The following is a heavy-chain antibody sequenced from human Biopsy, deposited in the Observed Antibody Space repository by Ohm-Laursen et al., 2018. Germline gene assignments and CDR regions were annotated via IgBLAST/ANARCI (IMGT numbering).Heavy chain of an antibody. V-gene: IGHV1-69*13. CDR2: IIGIFRTA. CDR3: ARGGGYNCNNGWFDP. CDR1: GGTFSSSA. Sequence: SVKVSCKVSGGTFSSSAITWVRQAPGQGLEWMGGIIGIFRTAHYAQKFQGRVTITADEFMRTAYMELSSLRSEDTAVYYCARGGGYNCNNGWFDPWGQGTLVTVSS. J-gene: IGHJ5*02. D-gene: IGHD1/OR15-1a*01.